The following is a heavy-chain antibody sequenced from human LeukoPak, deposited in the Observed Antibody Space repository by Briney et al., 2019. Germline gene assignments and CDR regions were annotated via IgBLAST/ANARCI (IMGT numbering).Heavy chain of an antibody. CDR3: ARGGQLWIELSWFDP. V-gene: IGHV4-39*07. CDR2: IYYSGST. Sequence: PSETLSLTCTVSGGSISSSSYYWGWIRQPPGKGLEWIGSIYYSGSTYYNPSLKSRVTISVDTSKNQFSLKLSSVTAADTAVYYCARGGQLWIELSWFDPWGQGTLVTVSS. D-gene: IGHD5-18*01. J-gene: IGHJ5*02. CDR1: GGSISSSSYY.